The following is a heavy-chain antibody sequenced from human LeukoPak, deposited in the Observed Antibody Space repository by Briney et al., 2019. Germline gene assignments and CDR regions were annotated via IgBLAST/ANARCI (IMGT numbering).Heavy chain of an antibody. D-gene: IGHD1-26*01. Sequence: GGSLRLSCAASGFTFSNAWMSWVRQAPGKGLEWVGRIESKTDGGTTDYAAPVKGRFTISRDDSKNTLYLQMNSLKTEDTAVYYCTTKGGSNYWGQGTLVTVSS. CDR1: GFTFSNAW. CDR2: IESKTDGGTT. CDR3: TTKGGSNY. J-gene: IGHJ4*02. V-gene: IGHV3-15*04.